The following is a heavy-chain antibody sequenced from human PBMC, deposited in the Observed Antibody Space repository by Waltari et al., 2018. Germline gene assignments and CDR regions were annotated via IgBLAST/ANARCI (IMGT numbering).Heavy chain of an antibody. D-gene: IGHD3-22*01. Sequence: QVQLQQWGAGLLKPSETLSLTCAVYGGSFSGYYWSWIRQPPGKGLEWIGEINHSGSTNYNPSLKSRVTISVDTSKSQFSLKLSSVTAADTAVYYCARGGRITMIVVVIRRAFDIWGQGTMVTVSS. V-gene: IGHV4-34*01. CDR2: INHSGST. CDR3: ARGGRITMIVVVIRRAFDI. CDR1: GGSFSGYY. J-gene: IGHJ3*02.